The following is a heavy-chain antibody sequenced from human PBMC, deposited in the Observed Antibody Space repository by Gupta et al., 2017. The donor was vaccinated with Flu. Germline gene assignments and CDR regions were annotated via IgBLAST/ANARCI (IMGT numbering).Heavy chain of an antibody. D-gene: IGHD2-15*01. V-gene: IGHV3-74*01. CDR2: INRDGNTT. J-gene: IGHJ4*02. Sequence: VRQAPGKGLVWVSRINRDGNTTTYADHVKGRFTISRDNAKSTLYLQMNSLRAEDTAVYFCARVYGGNTPFDYWGQGTLVIVSS. CDR3: ARVYGGNTPFDY.